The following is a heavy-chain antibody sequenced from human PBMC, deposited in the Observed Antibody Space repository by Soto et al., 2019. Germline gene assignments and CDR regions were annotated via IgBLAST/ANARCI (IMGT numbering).Heavy chain of an antibody. V-gene: IGHV1-58*02. Sequence: ASVKVSCKASGFTFTSSAMQWVRQARGQRLEWIGWIVVGSGNTNYAQKFQERVTITRDMSTSTAYMELSSLRSEDTAVYYCAADHDYLAAADFISDYWGQGTLVTVSS. CDR2: IVVGSGNT. CDR1: GFTFTSSA. J-gene: IGHJ4*02. D-gene: IGHD6-13*01. CDR3: AADHDYLAAADFISDY.